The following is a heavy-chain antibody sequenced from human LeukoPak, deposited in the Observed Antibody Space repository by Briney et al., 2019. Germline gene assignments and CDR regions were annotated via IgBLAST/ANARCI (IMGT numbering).Heavy chain of an antibody. V-gene: IGHV3-73*01. D-gene: IGHD3-22*01. CDR1: GFTFSGSA. Sequence: GGSPRLSCAASGFTFSGSAMHWVRQASGKGLEWVGRIRSKANSYATAYAASVKGRFTISRDDSKNTAYLQMNSLKTEDTAVYYCTRHSPSYYYDSSGYYRIAEYFQHWGQGTLVTVSS. CDR2: IRSKANSYAT. J-gene: IGHJ1*01. CDR3: TRHSPSYYYDSSGYYRIAEYFQH.